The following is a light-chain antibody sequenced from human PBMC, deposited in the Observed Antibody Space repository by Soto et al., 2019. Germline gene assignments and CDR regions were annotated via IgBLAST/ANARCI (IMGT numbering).Light chain of an antibody. V-gene: IGLV1-40*01. CDR1: SSSIGAGYD. CDR2: SNI. Sequence: QAVVAQPPSVSGAPGQRVTISCTGSSSSIGAGYDVHWYQQLPGTAPKLLIYSNINRPSGVPDRFSGSKSGTSASLAITGLQAEDEADYYCQSYDSSLSGSVFGGGTKLTVL. J-gene: IGLJ3*02. CDR3: QSYDSSLSGSV.